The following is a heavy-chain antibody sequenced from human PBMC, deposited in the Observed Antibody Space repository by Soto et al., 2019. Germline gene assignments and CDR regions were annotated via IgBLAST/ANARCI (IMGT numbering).Heavy chain of an antibody. CDR3: TRHWLATREFDY. CDR2: ISSSSGHI. Sequence: GGSLRRSCAASGCTFSSYSMNWVRQAPGKGLEWVSSISSSSGHIYYADSLKGRFTISRDNAKNSLYLQMNSLRAEDTAVYYCTRHWLATREFDYWGQGTLVTVSS. CDR1: GCTFSSYS. J-gene: IGHJ4*02. V-gene: IGHV3-21*01. D-gene: IGHD1-26*01.